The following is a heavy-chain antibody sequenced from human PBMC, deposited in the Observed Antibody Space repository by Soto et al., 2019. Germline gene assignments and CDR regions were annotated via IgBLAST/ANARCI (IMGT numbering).Heavy chain of an antibody. CDR1: GFTFSSFA. CDR3: ARDLSYYDSSGYYQTYYYGMDV. Sequence: GGSLRLSCAASGFTFSSFAMHWVRQAPGKGLEWVAVISYDGSNKYYADSVKGRFTISRDNSKNTLYLQMNSLRAEDTAVYYCARDLSYYDSSGYYQTYYYGMDVWGQGTTVTVS. CDR2: ISYDGSNK. D-gene: IGHD3-22*01. J-gene: IGHJ6*02. V-gene: IGHV3-30-3*01.